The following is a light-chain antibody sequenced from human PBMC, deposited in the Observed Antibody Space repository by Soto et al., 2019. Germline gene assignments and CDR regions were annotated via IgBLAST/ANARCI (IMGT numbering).Light chain of an antibody. CDR3: QQYNNWPPVLT. J-gene: IGKJ4*01. CDR2: GAS. Sequence: EIVMTQSPATLSVSPGERATLSCRASQSVSSNLAWYQQKPGQAPRLLIYGASTRATGIPARFSGSGSGTEFTLTISSLQSEDFAVYYCQQYNNWPPVLTFGGGTNVDIK. V-gene: IGKV3-15*01. CDR1: QSVSSN.